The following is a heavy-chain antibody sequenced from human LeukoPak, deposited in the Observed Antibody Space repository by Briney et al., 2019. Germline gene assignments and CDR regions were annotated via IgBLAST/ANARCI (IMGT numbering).Heavy chain of an antibody. CDR3: ARVADYKNYYFDY. J-gene: IGHJ4*02. D-gene: IGHD4-11*01. Sequence: ASVKVSCKASGGTFSSYVISWVRQAPGQGLEWMGGIIPIFGTANYAQKFQGRVTITADESTSTAYMELSSLRSEDTAVYYCARVADYKNYYFDYWGQGTLVTVSS. CDR1: GGTFSSYV. CDR2: IIPIFGTA. V-gene: IGHV1-69*01.